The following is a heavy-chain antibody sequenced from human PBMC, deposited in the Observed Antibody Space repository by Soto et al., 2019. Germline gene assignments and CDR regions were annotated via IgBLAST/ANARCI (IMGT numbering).Heavy chain of an antibody. CDR2: ISSSTI. CDR3: AREGSDWYNWFDP. Sequence: EVQLVESGGGLVQPGGSLRLSCAASGFTFNNYNMNWVRQAPGKGLEWVSYISSSTIYYADSLKGRFTIARDNAKNSLYLQMNSLRAENTAVYYCAREGSDWYNWFDPWGQGTLVTVSS. CDR1: GFTFNNYN. V-gene: IGHV3-48*01. J-gene: IGHJ5*02. D-gene: IGHD6-19*01.